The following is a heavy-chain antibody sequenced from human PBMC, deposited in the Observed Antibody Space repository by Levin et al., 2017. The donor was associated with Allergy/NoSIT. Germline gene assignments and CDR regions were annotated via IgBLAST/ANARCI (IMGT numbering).Heavy chain of an antibody. V-gene: IGHV6-1*01. CDR1: GDSVSNNSAA. D-gene: IGHD3-16*01. Sequence: SQTLSLTCAISGDSVSNNSAAWSWIRQSPSRGLEWLGRTFYRSKWYNDYAESVKSRITIDADTSKNQFSLHLNSVTPDDTAVYYCARVMLEKRYFDLWGRGTLVTVSS. CDR3: ARVMLEKRYFDL. J-gene: IGHJ2*01. CDR2: TFYRSKWYN.